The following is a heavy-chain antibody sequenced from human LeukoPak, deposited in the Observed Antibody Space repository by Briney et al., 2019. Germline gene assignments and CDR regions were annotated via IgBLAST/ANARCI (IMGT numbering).Heavy chain of an antibody. Sequence: GGSLRLSCAASGFTFSSYAMSWVRQTPEKGLEWVSAITGSGDDTFHADSVKGRFTISRDNSRNTLYLQMNSLRAEDTAVYRCVEGPKTSRPYYFDYWGQGALVAVSS. CDR3: VEGPKTSRPYYFDY. CDR2: ITGSGDDT. V-gene: IGHV3-23*01. J-gene: IGHJ4*02. CDR1: GFTFSSYA.